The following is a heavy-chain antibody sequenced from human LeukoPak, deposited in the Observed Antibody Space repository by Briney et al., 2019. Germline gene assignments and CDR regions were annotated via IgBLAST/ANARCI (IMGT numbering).Heavy chain of an antibody. CDR3: ARVVTRDPELIDAFDI. CDR1: GYTFTSYY. CDR2: INPSGGST. D-gene: IGHD1-26*01. J-gene: IGHJ3*02. V-gene: IGHV1-46*01. Sequence: APVKVSCKASGYTFTSYYMHWVRQAPGQGLEWMGIINPSGGSTSYAQKFQGRVTMTRDTSTSTVYMELSSLRSEDTAVYYCARVVTRDPELIDAFDIWGQGTMVTVSS.